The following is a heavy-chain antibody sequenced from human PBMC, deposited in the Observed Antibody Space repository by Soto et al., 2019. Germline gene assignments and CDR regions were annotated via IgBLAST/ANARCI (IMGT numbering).Heavy chain of an antibody. J-gene: IGHJ6*04. CDR1: GFAVRHNY. V-gene: IGHV3-53*04. D-gene: IGHD3-10*01. Sequence: EVQLVESGGGLVQPGGSLRLSCTASGFAVRHNYMTWVRQAPGKGLEWVSRIYSGGDTAYAASVKGRFTISRHTSQNTLYLQMNSLRAEATAVYYCARKTDSIPSGGDVWGKGTAVTVSS. CDR3: ARKTDSIPSGGDV. CDR2: IYSGGDT.